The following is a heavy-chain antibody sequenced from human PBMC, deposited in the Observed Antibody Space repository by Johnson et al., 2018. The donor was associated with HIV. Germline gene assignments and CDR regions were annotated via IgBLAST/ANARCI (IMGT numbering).Heavy chain of an antibody. Sequence: QVQLVESGGGVVQPGRSLRLSCAASGFTFSSYAMHWVRQAPGKGLEWVAFIRYDGSNEFYADSVKGRFTISRDNSKNTLYLQMNSLRAEDTAVYYCAREESIVVVIAIQAFDIWGQVTMVTVSS. CDR3: AREESIVVVIAIQAFDI. J-gene: IGHJ3*02. D-gene: IGHD2-21*01. V-gene: IGHV3-30*04. CDR2: IRYDGSNE. CDR1: GFTFSSYA.